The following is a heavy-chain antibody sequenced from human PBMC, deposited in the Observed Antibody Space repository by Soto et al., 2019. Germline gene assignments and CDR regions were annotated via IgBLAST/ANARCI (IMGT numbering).Heavy chain of an antibody. CDR2: IIPIFGTA. J-gene: IGHJ6*02. CDR1: GGTFSSYA. Sequence: GASVKVSCKASGGTFSSYAISWVRQAPGQGLEWMGGIIPIFGTANYAQKFQGRVTITADKSTSTAYMELSSLRSEDTAVYYCANLPXLRFLEWYPYYYYGMDVWGQGTTVTVSS. V-gene: IGHV1-69*06. CDR3: ANLPXLRFLEWYPYYYYGMDV. D-gene: IGHD3-3*01.